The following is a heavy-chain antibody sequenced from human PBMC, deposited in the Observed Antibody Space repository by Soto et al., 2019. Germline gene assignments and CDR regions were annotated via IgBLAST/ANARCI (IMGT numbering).Heavy chain of an antibody. CDR3: TKTSRGAAHGDWYFDL. J-gene: IGHJ2*01. V-gene: IGHV3-23*01. CDR2: LIPSGTYT. Sequence: EVQLLESGGGLVQPGGSLRLSCAASGLTFNNYGVTWVRLTPGRGLEWVSTLIPSGTYTNYADSVKGRFTLSRDNSKNTLYMHMNSLRAEDTAIYYCTKTSRGAAHGDWYFDLWGRATLVTVSS. D-gene: IGHD2-15*01. CDR1: GLTFNNYG.